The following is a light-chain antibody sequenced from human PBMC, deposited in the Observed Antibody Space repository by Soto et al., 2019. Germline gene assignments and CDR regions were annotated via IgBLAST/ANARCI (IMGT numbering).Light chain of an antibody. CDR1: RGVSNR. CDR3: QQRSIWPPWT. Sequence: EIRMTQSPATLSVSPGETVTFSCRASRGVSNRLAWYQHKPVKAPRLLISGASNWATGIPPRFSGSGSGTDFSLTISSLEPEDFAIYYCQQRSIWPPWTFGQGDQGGYQ. V-gene: IGKV3-11*01. J-gene: IGKJ1*01. CDR2: GAS.